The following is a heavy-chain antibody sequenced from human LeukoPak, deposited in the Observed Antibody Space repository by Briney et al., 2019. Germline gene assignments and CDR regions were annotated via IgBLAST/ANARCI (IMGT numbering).Heavy chain of an antibody. V-gene: IGHV3-23*01. CDR1: GFTFSSYG. CDR2: ISGSGGST. Sequence: AGGSLRLSCAASGFTFSSYGMSWVRQAPGKGLEWVSAISGSGGSTYYADSVKGRFTISRDNSKNTLYLQMNSLRAEDTAVYYCAKAFMVRGVITTKEYYYYYMDVWGKGTTVTISS. CDR3: AKAFMVRGVITTKEYYYYYMDV. J-gene: IGHJ6*03. D-gene: IGHD3-10*01.